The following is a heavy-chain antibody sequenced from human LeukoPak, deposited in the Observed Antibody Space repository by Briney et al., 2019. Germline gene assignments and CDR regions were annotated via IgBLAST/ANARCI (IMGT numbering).Heavy chain of an antibody. V-gene: IGHV1-8*01. CDR3: ARSLGDYNTDWFPVSGY. J-gene: IGHJ4*02. CDR1: GYTFTTYD. Sequence: ASVKVSCKASGYTFTTYDMTWVRQATGQGLEWMGWMNPDSGDTGYAQKFQGRVTMTRDTSISTAYMELSSLGSEDTAIYYCARSLGDYNTDWFPVSGYWGQGTLVTVSS. CDR2: MNPDSGDT. D-gene: IGHD3-9*01.